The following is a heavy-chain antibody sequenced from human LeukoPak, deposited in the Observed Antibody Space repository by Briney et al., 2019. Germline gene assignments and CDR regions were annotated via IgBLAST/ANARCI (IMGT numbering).Heavy chain of an antibody. J-gene: IGHJ4*02. CDR3: AREGDLRTYDY. Sequence: GASVKVPCKASGGTFSSYAISWVRQAPGQGLEWMGGIIPILGTANYAQKFQGRVTITADESTSTAYMELSSLRSEDTAVYYCAREGDLRTYDYWGQGTLVTVSS. CDR1: GGTFSSYA. CDR2: IIPILGTA. D-gene: IGHD1-26*01. V-gene: IGHV1-69*13.